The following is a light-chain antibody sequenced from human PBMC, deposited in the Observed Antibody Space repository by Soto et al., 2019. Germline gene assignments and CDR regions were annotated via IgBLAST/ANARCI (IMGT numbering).Light chain of an antibody. CDR2: GAS. J-gene: IGKJ2*01. CDR1: QSVSTRY. V-gene: IGKV3-20*01. CDR3: HHLGRQPRAFT. Sequence: ESMLTQSPGTLSLSPGERATLSCRASQSVSTRYLAWYQQKPGQAPRLLIYGASIRATGLPDGFSGSGSGNYFPLPISIRGLEDFAFYFCHHLGRQPRAFTFGRGTKREI.